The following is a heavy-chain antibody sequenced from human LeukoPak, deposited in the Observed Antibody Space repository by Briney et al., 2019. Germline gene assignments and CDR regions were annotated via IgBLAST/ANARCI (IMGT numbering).Heavy chain of an antibody. CDR1: GGSIKNYY. J-gene: IGHJ4*02. CDR2: IYYSGST. D-gene: IGHD6-6*01. Sequence: PSETLSLTCTNSGGSIKNYYWSWIRQPPRKGLEWIGYIYYSGSTTYNPSLKSRVTISVDTSKNQFSLSLSSVTAADTAVYYCARHRPGPYDYWGQGTLVTVSS. CDR3: ARHRPGPYDY. V-gene: IGHV4-59*08.